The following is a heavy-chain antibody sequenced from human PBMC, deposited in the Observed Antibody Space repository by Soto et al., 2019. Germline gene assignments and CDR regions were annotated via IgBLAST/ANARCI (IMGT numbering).Heavy chain of an antibody. Sequence: GSLRLSCAASGFTFSNYALSWVRQAPGKGLEWVSAISATGGSTYYADSVKGRFTISRDNSKNTLYLQMNSLRADDTAVYYCAKGGYCSSTNCYLFYYYYYYGLDVWGQGTTVTVSS. CDR2: ISATGGST. V-gene: IGHV3-23*01. D-gene: IGHD2-2*01. J-gene: IGHJ6*02. CDR3: AKGGYCSSTNCYLFYYYYYYGLDV. CDR1: GFTFSNYA.